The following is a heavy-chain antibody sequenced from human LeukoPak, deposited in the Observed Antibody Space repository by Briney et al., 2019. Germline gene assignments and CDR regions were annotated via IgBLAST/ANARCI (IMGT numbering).Heavy chain of an antibody. CDR2: IYTSGST. CDR3: ARALTVNYFYMDV. J-gene: IGHJ6*03. Sequence: ASGTLSLTCTVSGGSISSYYRSWIRQPAGKGLEWIGRIYTSGSTNYNSSLKSRVAMSVDTSKNHLSLKLSSVTAADTAVYFCARALTVNYFYMDVWGQGTTVTVSS. CDR1: GGSISSYY. D-gene: IGHD4-11*01. V-gene: IGHV4-4*07.